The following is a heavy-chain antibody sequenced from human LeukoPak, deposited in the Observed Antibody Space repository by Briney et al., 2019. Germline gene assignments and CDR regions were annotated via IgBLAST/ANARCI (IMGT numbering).Heavy chain of an antibody. CDR1: GGSISSGSYY. V-gene: IGHV4-61*02. J-gene: IGHJ5*02. D-gene: IGHD2-2*01. Sequence: SQTLSLTCTVSGGSISSGSYYWSWIRQPAGTGLEWIGRIYTSGSTNYNPSLKSRVTISVDTSKNQFSLKLSSVTAADTAVYYCASQTQYCSSTSCYLNWFDPWGQGTLVTVSS. CDR2: IYTSGST. CDR3: ASQTQYCSSTSCYLNWFDP.